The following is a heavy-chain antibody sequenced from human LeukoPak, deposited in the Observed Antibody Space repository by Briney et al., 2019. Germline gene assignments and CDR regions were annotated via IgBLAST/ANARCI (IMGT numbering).Heavy chain of an antibody. CDR3: ARTPGYSYGLRYFDY. D-gene: IGHD5-18*01. Sequence: SETLSLTCTVSGGSISSYYWSWIRQPPGKGLEWIGYIYYSGSTNCNPSLKSRVTISVDTSKNQFSLKLSSVTAADTAVYYCARTPGYSYGLRYFDYWGQGTLVTVSS. CDR2: IYYSGST. V-gene: IGHV4-59*01. J-gene: IGHJ4*02. CDR1: GGSISSYY.